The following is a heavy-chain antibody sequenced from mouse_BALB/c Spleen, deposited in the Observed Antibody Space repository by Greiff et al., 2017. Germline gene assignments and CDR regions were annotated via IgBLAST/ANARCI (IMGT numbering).Heavy chain of an antibody. CDR2: INPSSGYT. CDR1: GYTFTSYT. V-gene: IGHV1-4*02. CDR3: AREGAARATWFAY. D-gene: IGHD3-1*01. Sequence: VQLQESAAELARPGASVKMSCKASGYTFTSYTMHWVKQRPGQGLEWIGYINPSSGYTEYNQKFKDKTTLTADKSSSTAYMQLSSLTSEDSAVYYCAREGAARATWFAYWGQGTLVTVSA. J-gene: IGHJ3*01.